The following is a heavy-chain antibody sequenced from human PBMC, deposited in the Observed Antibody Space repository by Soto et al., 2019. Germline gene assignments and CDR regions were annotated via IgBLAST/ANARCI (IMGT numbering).Heavy chain of an antibody. CDR1: GFTFSSYA. V-gene: IGHV3-23*01. CDR2: ISGSGGST. CDR3: AKVLGGSFDWLLDPCDY. Sequence: GGSLRLSCAASGFTFSSYAMSWVRQAPGKGLEWVSAISGSGGSTYYADSVKGRFTISRDNSKNTLYLQMNSLRAEDTAVYYCAKVLGGSFDWLLDPCDYWGQGTLVTVSS. J-gene: IGHJ4*02. D-gene: IGHD3-9*01.